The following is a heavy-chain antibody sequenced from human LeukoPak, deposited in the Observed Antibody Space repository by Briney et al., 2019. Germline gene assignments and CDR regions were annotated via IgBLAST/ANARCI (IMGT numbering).Heavy chain of an antibody. CDR3: AKGGLWGSAYSSYFDY. CDR1: GFTFSSYA. D-gene: IGHD3-16*01. CDR2: IGGSGGST. V-gene: IGHV3-23*01. Sequence: PGGSLRLSCAASGFTFSSYAMSWVRQAPGKGLEWVSAIGGSGGSTYYADSVKGRFTISRDNSKNTLYLQMNSLRAEDTAVYYCAKGGLWGSAYSSYFDYWGQGTLVTVSS. J-gene: IGHJ4*02.